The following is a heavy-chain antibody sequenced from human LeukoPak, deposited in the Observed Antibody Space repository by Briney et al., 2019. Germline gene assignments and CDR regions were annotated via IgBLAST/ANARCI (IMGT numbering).Heavy chain of an antibody. V-gene: IGHV1-46*01. D-gene: IGHD2-2*01. CDR3: ARVHCSSTSCYDAFDI. Sequence: ASVKVSCKASGYTFTSYYMHWVRQAPGQGLEWMGKINPSGGSTSYAQKFQGRVTMTRDTSTSTVYMELSSLRSEDTAAYYCARVHCSSTSCYDAFDIWGQGTMVTVSS. J-gene: IGHJ3*02. CDR2: INPSGGST. CDR1: GYTFTSYY.